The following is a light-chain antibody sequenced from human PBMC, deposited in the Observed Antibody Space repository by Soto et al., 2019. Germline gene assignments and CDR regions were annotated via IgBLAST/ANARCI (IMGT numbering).Light chain of an antibody. J-gene: IGLJ2*01. Sequence: QSALTQPASVSGSPGQSITISCTETSSDVGVSTYVSWYQQHPGKAPKIMIYDVTNRPSGVSDRFSGSKSGNTSSLTISGLQAEDEADYYCSLYIGTNKEVFGGGTKLTV. CDR3: SLYIGTNKEV. CDR2: DVT. CDR1: SSDVGVSTY. V-gene: IGLV2-14*03.